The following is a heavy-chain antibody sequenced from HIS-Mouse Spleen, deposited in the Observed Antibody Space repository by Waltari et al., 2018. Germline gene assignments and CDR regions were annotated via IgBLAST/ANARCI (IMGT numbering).Heavy chain of an antibody. Sequence: QVQLVESGGGVVQPGRSLRLSCAASVFTFSSYAMHWVRQAPGKGLEWVEFITYDGINKDYADSVKGRFTISRDNSKNTLYLQMNSLRAEDTAVYYCAREAFGLWSSTSCHDYWGQGTLVTVSS. V-gene: IGHV3-30*04. CDR3: AREAFGLWSSTSCHDY. CDR1: VFTFSSYA. D-gene: IGHD2-2*01. CDR2: ITYDGINK. J-gene: IGHJ4*02.